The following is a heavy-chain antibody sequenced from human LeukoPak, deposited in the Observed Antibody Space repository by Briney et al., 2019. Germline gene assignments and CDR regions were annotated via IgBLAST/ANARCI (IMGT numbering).Heavy chain of an antibody. Sequence: PSETLSPTCTVSGGSISSYYWSWIRQPAGKGLEWIGRFYTSGSTNYNPSLKSRVTISVDKSKNQFSLKLSSVTAADTAVYYCARDEPYYYDSSGYYTYYFDYWGQGTLVTVSS. V-gene: IGHV4-4*07. J-gene: IGHJ4*02. CDR2: FYTSGST. CDR1: GGSISSYY. D-gene: IGHD3-22*01. CDR3: ARDEPYYYDSSGYYTYYFDY.